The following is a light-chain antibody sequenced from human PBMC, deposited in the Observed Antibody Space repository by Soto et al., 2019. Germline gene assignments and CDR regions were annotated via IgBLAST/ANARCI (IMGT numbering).Light chain of an antibody. V-gene: IGKV1-5*01. CDR2: DAS. J-gene: IGKJ1*01. CDR1: QSISSW. Sequence: DIQMNQPPSTLSASIGDRVTITGRASQSISSWLAWYQQKPWKAPKLLIYDASSLESGVPSRFSGSGSGTEFTFTISSLQPDDFATYYCQHYNSYSEAFGQGTKVDIK. CDR3: QHYNSYSEA.